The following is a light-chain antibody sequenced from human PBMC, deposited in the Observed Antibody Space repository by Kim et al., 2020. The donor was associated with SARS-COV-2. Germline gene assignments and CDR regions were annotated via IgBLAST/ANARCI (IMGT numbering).Light chain of an antibody. J-gene: IGLJ1*01. CDR3: CSYARTSYV. Sequence: QSALTQPPSASGSPGQSVTISCTGSSSDIGAYENVSWYQQHPGKAPKLMISEVTKRSSGVPDRFSGSKSGNTASLTVSGLQAEDEADYYCCSYARTSYVFGTGTKVNRP. CDR1: SSDIGAYEN. V-gene: IGLV2-8*01. CDR2: EVT.